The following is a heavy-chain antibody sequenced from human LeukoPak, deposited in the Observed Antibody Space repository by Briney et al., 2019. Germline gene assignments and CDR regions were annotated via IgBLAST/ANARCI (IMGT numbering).Heavy chain of an antibody. CDR1: GFTFSSYG. D-gene: IGHD1-26*01. CDR3: ARDPTDSGSYD. J-gene: IGHJ4*02. CDR2: IWYDGSNK. V-gene: IGHV3-33*01. Sequence: PGRSLRLSCAASGFTFSSYGMHWVRQAPGKGLEWVAVIWYDGSNKYYADSVKGRFAISRDNSKNTLYLQMNSLRAEDTAVYYCARDPTDSGSYDWGQGTLVTVSS.